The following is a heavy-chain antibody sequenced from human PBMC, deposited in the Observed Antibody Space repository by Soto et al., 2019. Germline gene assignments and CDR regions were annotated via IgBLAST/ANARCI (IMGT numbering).Heavy chain of an antibody. CDR2: IYYSGST. CDR3: ARELTYSGRWFDP. D-gene: IGHD1-26*01. V-gene: IGHV4-30-4*01. CDR1: GGSISSGDYY. Sequence: SETLSLTCTVSGGSISSGDYYWSWIRQPPGKGLEWIGYIYYSGSTYYNPSLKSRVTISVDTSKNQFSLKLSSVTAADTAVYYCARELTYSGRWFDPWGQGTLVTVSS. J-gene: IGHJ5*02.